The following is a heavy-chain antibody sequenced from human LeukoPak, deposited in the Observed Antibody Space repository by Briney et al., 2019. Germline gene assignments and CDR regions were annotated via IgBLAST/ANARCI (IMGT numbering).Heavy chain of an antibody. CDR3: ARDSDGSGIDY. V-gene: IGHV4-59*12. D-gene: IGHD3-10*01. J-gene: IGHJ4*02. CDR2: IYYSGST. Sequence: SETLSLTCTVSGGSISSYYWSWIRQPPGKGLEWIGYIYYSGSTNYNPSLKSRVTISVDTSKNQFSLKLSSVTAADTAVYYCARDSDGSGIDYWGQGTLVTVSS. CDR1: GGSISSYY.